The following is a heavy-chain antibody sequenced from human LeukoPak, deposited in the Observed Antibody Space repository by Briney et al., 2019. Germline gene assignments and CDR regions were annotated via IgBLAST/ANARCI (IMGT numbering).Heavy chain of an antibody. J-gene: IGHJ5*02. D-gene: IGHD3-10*01. CDR1: GGSISSYY. V-gene: IGHV4-4*07. CDR2: IYTSGTI. CDR3: ARDSGTTGEVKFDP. Sequence: SETLSLTCTVSGGSISSYYWSWIRQPAGTALEWIGRIYTSGTITYNPSLKSRVTMSVGTSKNQFSLKLSSVTAADTAVYYCARDSGTTGEVKFDPWGQGTLVTVSS.